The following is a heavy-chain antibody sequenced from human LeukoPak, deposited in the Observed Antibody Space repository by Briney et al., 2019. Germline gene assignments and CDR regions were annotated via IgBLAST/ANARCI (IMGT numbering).Heavy chain of an antibody. Sequence: GESLKISCKGSGYSFTSYWIGWVRQMPGKGLEWMGIIYPGDSDTRYSPSFQGQVTISADKSISTAYLQWSSLKASDTAMYYCARPQTIGGPPQAFDIWGQGTMVTASS. D-gene: IGHD4-23*01. CDR2: IYPGDSDT. V-gene: IGHV5-51*01. J-gene: IGHJ3*02. CDR3: ARPQTIGGPPQAFDI. CDR1: GYSFTSYW.